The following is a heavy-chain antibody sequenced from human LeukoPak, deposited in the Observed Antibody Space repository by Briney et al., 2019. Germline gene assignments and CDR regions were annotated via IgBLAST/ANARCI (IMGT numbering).Heavy chain of an antibody. CDR3: ARDLRVGSSPFDY. D-gene: IGHD6-6*01. CDR2: IIPIFGTA. CDR1: GGTFSSYA. V-gene: IGHV1-69*13. Sequence: SVKVSCKASGGTFSSYAISWVRQAPGQGLEWMGGIIPIFGTANYAQRFQGRVTITADESTSTAYMELSSLRSEDTAVYYCARDLRVGSSPFDYWGQGTLVTVSS. J-gene: IGHJ4*02.